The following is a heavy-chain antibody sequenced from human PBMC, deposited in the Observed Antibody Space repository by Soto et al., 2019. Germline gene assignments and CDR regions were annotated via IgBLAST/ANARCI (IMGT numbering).Heavy chain of an antibody. Sequence: ASVKVSCKASGYTFTNYYMHWVRQAPGQGLEWMGVINPSDGSTSYSQKFQGRVTMTRDTSTSTVYMELSSLRSEDTAFYYCATSYGSGYRAFDYWGQGALVTVS. V-gene: IGHV1-46*01. J-gene: IGHJ4*02. D-gene: IGHD3-10*01. CDR3: ATSYGSGYRAFDY. CDR2: INPSDGST. CDR1: GYTFTNYY.